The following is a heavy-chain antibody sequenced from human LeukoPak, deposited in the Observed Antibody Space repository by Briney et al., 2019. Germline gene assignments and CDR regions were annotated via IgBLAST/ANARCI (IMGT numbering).Heavy chain of an antibody. V-gene: IGHV4-4*08. D-gene: IGHD3-9*01. CDR3: ARWGPILRYFGV. CDR1: SGSISSYY. J-gene: IGHJ4*02. CDR2: ISTSGST. Sequence: SEALSLTCTVSSGSISSYYWSWIRQPPGKGLEWIGRISTSGSTNYNPSLKSRVTISVDTSKNQFSLRLTSVTAADTAVYYCARWGPILRYFGVWGQGTLVTVSS.